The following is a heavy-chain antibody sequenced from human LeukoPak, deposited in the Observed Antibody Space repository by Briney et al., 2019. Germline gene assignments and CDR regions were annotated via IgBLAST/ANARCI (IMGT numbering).Heavy chain of an antibody. J-gene: IGHJ4*02. CDR1: GGSFSGYY. Sequence: SETLSLTCAVYGGSFSGYYWSWIRQPPGKGLEWIGEINHSGSTNYNPSLKSRVTISVDTSKNQFSLKLSSVTAADTAVYYCARLGRYYDSSGYSYWGQGTLVTVSS. CDR2: INHSGST. CDR3: ARLGRYYDSSGYSY. D-gene: IGHD3-22*01. V-gene: IGHV4-34*01.